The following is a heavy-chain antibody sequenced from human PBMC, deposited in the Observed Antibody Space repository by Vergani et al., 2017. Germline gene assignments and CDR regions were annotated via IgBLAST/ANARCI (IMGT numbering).Heavy chain of an antibody. CDR3: ARVNTETNGHLYYNYYMDV. V-gene: IGHV4-34*01. Sequence: QVQLQQWGGGLLKPSETLSLTCVVNGGSFTSYHWTWIRQSPGEGLEWVGDIDHTGRPDYNPSLKSRLTMSVDKSRNQFSLTLNSVTDTDTAIYFCARVNTETNGHLYYNYYMDVWGQGTAVTVS. D-gene: IGHD4-11*01. CDR2: IDHTGRP. J-gene: IGHJ6*03. CDR1: GGSFTSYH.